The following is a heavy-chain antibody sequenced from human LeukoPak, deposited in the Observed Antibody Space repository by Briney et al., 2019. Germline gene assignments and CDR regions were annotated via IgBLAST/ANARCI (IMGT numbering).Heavy chain of an antibody. D-gene: IGHD3-10*02. Sequence: GGSLRLSCAASGFTFSSYWMHWVRQAPGKGLVWVSRINSDGSSTNYADSVKGRFTISRDNAKNSLYLQMNSLRAEDTAVYYCAELGITMIGGVWGKGTTVTISS. J-gene: IGHJ6*04. V-gene: IGHV3-74*01. CDR1: GFTFSSYW. CDR3: AELGITMIGGV. CDR2: INSDGSST.